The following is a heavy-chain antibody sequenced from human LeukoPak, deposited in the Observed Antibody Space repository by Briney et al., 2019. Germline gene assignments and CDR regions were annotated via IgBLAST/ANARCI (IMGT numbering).Heavy chain of an antibody. CDR1: ADSLSSGGHY. J-gene: IGHJ4*02. D-gene: IGHD6-25*01. Sequence: PSQTLSLTCTVSADSLSSGGHYWAWIRQLPGKGLESIGFIHHSGSSRHNPSLKDRVAISVDASRKQFALRLSSVTAADTAIYYCARGGNRFSGFYFDYWGQGIQVIVSS. V-gene: IGHV4-31*03. CDR3: ARGGNRFSGFYFDY. CDR2: IHHSGSS.